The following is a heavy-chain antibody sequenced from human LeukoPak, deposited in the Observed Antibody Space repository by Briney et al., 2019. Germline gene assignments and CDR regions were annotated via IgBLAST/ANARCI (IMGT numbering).Heavy chain of an antibody. CDR3: TRSPCSGGSCYPEYFDY. Sequence: GASVKVSCKASGYTFTGYYMHWVRQAPGQGLEWMGWINPNSGGTNYAQKFQGRVTMTRDTSISTAYMELSRLRSDDTAVYYCTRSPCSGGSCYPEYFDYWGQGTLVTVSS. CDR2: INPNSGGT. CDR1: GYTFTGYY. V-gene: IGHV1-2*02. J-gene: IGHJ4*02. D-gene: IGHD2-15*01.